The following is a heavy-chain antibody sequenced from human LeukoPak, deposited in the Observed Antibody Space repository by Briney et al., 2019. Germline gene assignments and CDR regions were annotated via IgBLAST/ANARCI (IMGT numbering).Heavy chain of an antibody. D-gene: IGHD2-15*01. Sequence: SETLFLTCTVSGGSISSSSYFWGWIRQPPGKGLEWVGSIYYSGSTYYNPSLKGRVTMSVDTSKNQFSLRLSSVTAADRAVYYCARHGCVGGSCYRGEVLQHWGQGTLVTVSS. V-gene: IGHV4-39*01. CDR1: GGSISSSSYF. CDR3: ARHGCVGGSCYRGEVLQH. J-gene: IGHJ1*01. CDR2: IYYSGST.